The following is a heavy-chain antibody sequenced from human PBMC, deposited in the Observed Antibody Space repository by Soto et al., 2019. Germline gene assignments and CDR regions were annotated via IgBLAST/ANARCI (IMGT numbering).Heavy chain of an antibody. Sequence: PGGSLRLSCAASGFSFSDHYMTWIRQAPGKGLEWISDISSSGDPTYYADSVRGRFTISRDNAKNSLYLQLNSLRGEDTAVYYCARLLLRPGKFDYWGQGTLVTVSS. D-gene: IGHD2-21*01. CDR1: GFSFSDHY. CDR3: ARLLLRPGKFDY. V-gene: IGHV3-11*01. CDR2: ISSSGDPT. J-gene: IGHJ4*02.